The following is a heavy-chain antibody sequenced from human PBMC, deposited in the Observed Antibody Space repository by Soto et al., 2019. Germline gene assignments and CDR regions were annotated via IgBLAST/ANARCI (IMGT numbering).Heavy chain of an antibody. CDR3: ARDGYGDSSYYYMDV. Sequence: LETLSLTCTVSGGSISSYYWSWIRQPPGKGLEWIGYIYYSGSTNYNPSLKSRVTISVDTSKNQFSLKLSSVTAADTAVYYCARDGYGDSSYYYMDVWGKGTTVTVSS. D-gene: IGHD4-17*01. J-gene: IGHJ6*03. V-gene: IGHV4-59*01. CDR1: GGSISSYY. CDR2: IYYSGST.